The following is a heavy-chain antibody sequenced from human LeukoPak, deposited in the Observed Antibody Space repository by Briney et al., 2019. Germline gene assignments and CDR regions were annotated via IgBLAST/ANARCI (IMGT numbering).Heavy chain of an antibody. D-gene: IGHD7-27*01. J-gene: IGHJ4*02. CDR2: IYHSGST. Sequence: PSETLSLTCSVSGGSISSSIYYWGWIRQPPGKGLEWIGEIYHSGSTNYNPSLKSRVTISVDKSKNQFSLKLSSVTAADTAVYYCARGGGLGIDYWGQGTLVTVSS. V-gene: IGHV4-39*07. CDR3: ARGGGLGIDY. CDR1: GGSISSSIYY.